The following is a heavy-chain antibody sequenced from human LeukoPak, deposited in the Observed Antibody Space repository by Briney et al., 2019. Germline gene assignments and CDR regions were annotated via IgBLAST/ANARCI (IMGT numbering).Heavy chain of an antibody. CDR1: GYTLTGYY. J-gene: IGHJ4*02. Sequence: ASVKVSCKASGYTLTGYYMHWVRQAPGQGLEWMGWINPNSGGTNYAQKFQGRVTMTRDTSISTAYMELSRLRSDDTAVYYCARTSEQQLAIFDYWGQGTLVTVSS. V-gene: IGHV1-2*02. CDR3: ARTSEQQLAIFDY. CDR2: INPNSGGT. D-gene: IGHD6-13*01.